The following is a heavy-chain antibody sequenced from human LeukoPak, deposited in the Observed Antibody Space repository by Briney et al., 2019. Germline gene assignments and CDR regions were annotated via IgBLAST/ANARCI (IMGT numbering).Heavy chain of an antibody. J-gene: IGHJ3*02. V-gene: IGHV4-59*03. CDR3: ATGSRSSTSDAFDI. D-gene: IGHD6-6*01. Sequence: SETLSVTCTVPRASITKYYWSWFRQPPWKGLEWIGFIHYSGTTDYNPSLKSRVTMSVDTSTNQVSLEVTSVAAADTAVYYCATGSRSSTSDAFDIWGQGTMVTVSS. CDR2: IHYSGTT. CDR1: RASITKYY.